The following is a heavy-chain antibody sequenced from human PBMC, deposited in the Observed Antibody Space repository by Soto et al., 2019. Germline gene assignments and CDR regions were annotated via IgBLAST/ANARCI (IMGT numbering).Heavy chain of an antibody. CDR3: ARGLLDMVRGARYGMDV. D-gene: IGHD3-10*01. CDR1: LGLFSDHD. Sequence: SVTLSLTCTGHLGLFSDHDWTCFRQPPGKGLEWIGEINHSGSTNYNPSLKSRVTISVDTSKNQFSLKLSSVTAADTAVYYCARGLLDMVRGARYGMDVWGQGTTVT. J-gene: IGHJ6*02. CDR2: INHSGST. V-gene: IGHV4-34*01.